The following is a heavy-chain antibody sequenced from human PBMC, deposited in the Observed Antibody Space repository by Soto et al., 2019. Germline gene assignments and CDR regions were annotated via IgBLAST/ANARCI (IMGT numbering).Heavy chain of an antibody. J-gene: IGHJ4*02. Sequence: GGFLRLSCAASGFTFSSYAMSWARQAPGKGLVWVSGINSSGSSTYYADSVEGRFTISRDNAKNTLYLQMNSLRAEDTAVYYCARGTRVIPAESDFDYWGQGTLVTVSS. CDR1: GFTFSSYA. V-gene: IGHV3-23*01. CDR2: INSSGSST. CDR3: ARGTRVIPAESDFDY. D-gene: IGHD2-2*01.